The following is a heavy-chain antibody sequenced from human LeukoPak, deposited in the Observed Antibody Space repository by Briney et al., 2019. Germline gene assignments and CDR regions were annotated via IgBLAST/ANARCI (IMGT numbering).Heavy chain of an antibody. Sequence: SETLSLTCTVSGGSISSYYWSWIRQPPGKGLEWIGYIYYSGSTNYNPSLKSRVTISVDTSKNQFSLKLSSVTAADTAVYSCARLRDGYNFFDYWGQGALVTVSS. J-gene: IGHJ4*02. CDR2: IYYSGST. V-gene: IGHV4-59*08. CDR3: ARLRDGYNFFDY. D-gene: IGHD5-24*01. CDR1: GGSISSYY.